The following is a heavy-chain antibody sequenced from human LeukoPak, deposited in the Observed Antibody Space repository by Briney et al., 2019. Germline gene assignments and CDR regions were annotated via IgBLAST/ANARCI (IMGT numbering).Heavy chain of an antibody. CDR1: GGTFSSYA. V-gene: IGHV1-69*13. CDR3: ARGSSVYDSSGYYFKL. D-gene: IGHD3-22*01. CDR2: IIPIFGTA. Sequence: ASVKVSCKASGGTFSSYAISWVRQAPGQGLEWMGGIIPIFGTANYAQKFQGRVTITADESTSTAYMELSSLRSEGTAVYYCARGSSVYDSSGYYFKLWGQGTLVTVSS. J-gene: IGHJ4*02.